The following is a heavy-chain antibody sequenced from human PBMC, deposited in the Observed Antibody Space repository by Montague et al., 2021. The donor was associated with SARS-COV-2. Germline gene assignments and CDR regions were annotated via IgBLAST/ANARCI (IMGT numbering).Heavy chain of an antibody. J-gene: IGHJ4*02. CDR2: IWYDGSNE. CDR1: GFIFSSYG. CDR3: ARGSAGGYYFDY. D-gene: IGHD3-3*01. Sequence: SLRLSCAASGFIFSSYGMHWVRQAPGKGLEWVAHIWYDGSNENYVDSVKGRFTISRDNFKNTLYQQMNSLRAEDTAIYYCARGSAGGYYFDYWGQGTLVTVSS. V-gene: IGHV3-33*01.